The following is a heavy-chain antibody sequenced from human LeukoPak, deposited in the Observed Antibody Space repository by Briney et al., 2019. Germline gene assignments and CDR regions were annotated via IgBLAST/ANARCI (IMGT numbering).Heavy chain of an antibody. CDR1: GFTFRGHN. Sequence: PGGSLRLSCAASGFTFRGHNMNWVRQAPGKGLEWISFVSISSGTIYYADSVKGRFTISRDNAKNSLYLQMNSLKTEDTAVYYCARVGHSTYDDWGQGTLVTVSS. CDR2: VSISSGTI. J-gene: IGHJ4*02. CDR3: ARVGHSTYDD. D-gene: IGHD2-2*01. V-gene: IGHV3-48*04.